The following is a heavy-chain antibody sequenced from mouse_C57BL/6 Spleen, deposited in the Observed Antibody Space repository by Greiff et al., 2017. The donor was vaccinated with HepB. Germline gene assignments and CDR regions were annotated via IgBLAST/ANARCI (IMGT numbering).Heavy chain of an antibody. J-gene: IGHJ4*01. V-gene: IGHV1-64*01. CDR3: ARSEDYGNYGRYYYAMDY. Sequence: QVQLQQPGAELVKPGASVKLSCKASGYTFTSYWMHWVKQRPGQGLEWIGMIHPNSGSTNYNEKFKSKATLTVDKSSSTAYMQLSSLTSEDYAVYYCARSEDYGNYGRYYYAMDYWGQGTSVTVSS. CDR1: GYTFTSYW. D-gene: IGHD2-1*01. CDR2: IHPNSGST.